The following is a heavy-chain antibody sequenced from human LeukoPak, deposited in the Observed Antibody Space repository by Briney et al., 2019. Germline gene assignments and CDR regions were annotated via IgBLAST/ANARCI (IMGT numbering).Heavy chain of an antibody. CDR1: GFTFSSYA. CDR3: AREREGVGIYFEY. Sequence: GRSLRLSCAASGFTFSSYAMHWVRQAPGKGLEWVAVISYDGSNKYYADSVKGRFTISRDNSKNTLYLQMNSLRAEDTAVYYCAREREGVGIYFEYWGQGTLVTVSS. J-gene: IGHJ4*02. CDR2: ISYDGSNK. D-gene: IGHD3-3*01. V-gene: IGHV3-30-3*01.